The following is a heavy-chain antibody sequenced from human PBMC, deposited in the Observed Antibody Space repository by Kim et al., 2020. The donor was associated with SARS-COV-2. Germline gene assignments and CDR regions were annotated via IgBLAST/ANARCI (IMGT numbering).Heavy chain of an antibody. CDR3: AKAPPGIAAAGPPDYFDY. J-gene: IGHJ4*02. D-gene: IGHD6-13*01. V-gene: IGHV3-23*01. Sequence: KGRFTISRDNSKNPLYLQMNSLRAEDTAVYYCAKAPPGIAAAGPPDYFDYWGQGTLVTVSS.